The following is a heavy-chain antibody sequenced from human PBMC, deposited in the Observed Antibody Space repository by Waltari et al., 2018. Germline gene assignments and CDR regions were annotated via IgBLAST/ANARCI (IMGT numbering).Heavy chain of an antibody. CDR2: IYYSGST. CDR1: GGSISSYY. D-gene: IGHD5-12*01. V-gene: IGHV4-59*01. J-gene: IGHJ4*02. Sequence: QVQLQESGPGLVKPSETLSLPCTVSGGSISSYYWSWIRQPPGKGLECIGYIYYSGSTNDNPSLKSRVTISVDTSKNQFSLKLSSVTAADTAVYYCARAHGYNYSPFDYWGQGTLVTVSS. CDR3: ARAHGYNYSPFDY.